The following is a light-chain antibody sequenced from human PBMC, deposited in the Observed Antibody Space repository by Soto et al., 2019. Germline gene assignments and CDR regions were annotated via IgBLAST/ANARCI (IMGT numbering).Light chain of an antibody. Sequence: QTVVTQEPSFSVSPGGTVTLTCGLSSGSVSTPYYPSWYQQTPGQPPRTLIYNTNTRSSGVPDRFSGSILGNKAALTIAGAQADDESDYYCALYLSSGIGVFGRGTKLTVL. CDR3: ALYLSSGIGV. CDR2: NTN. J-gene: IGLJ3*02. CDR1: SGSVSTPYY. V-gene: IGLV8-61*01.